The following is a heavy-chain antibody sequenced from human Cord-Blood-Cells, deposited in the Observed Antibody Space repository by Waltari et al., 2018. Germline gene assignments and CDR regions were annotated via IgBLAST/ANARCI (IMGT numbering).Heavy chain of an antibody. J-gene: IGHJ6*02. Sequence: QVQLQQSGPGLVKPSQTLSLTCAIPGDSVSSNSAAGTWFRQSPSAGLEWLGRTYYRSKWYNDYAVSVKSRITINPDTSKNQFSLQLNSVTPEDTAVYYCARDIVVVPAANHHYYYGMDVWGQGTTVTVSS. V-gene: IGHV6-1*01. D-gene: IGHD2-2*01. CDR1: GDSVSSNSAA. CDR3: ARDIVVVPAANHHYYYGMDV. CDR2: TYYRSKWYN.